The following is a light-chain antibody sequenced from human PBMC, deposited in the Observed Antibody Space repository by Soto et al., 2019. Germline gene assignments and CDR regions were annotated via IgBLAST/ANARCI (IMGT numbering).Light chain of an antibody. CDR1: QGISNY. CDR3: QKYNSARWT. Sequence: DIQMTQSPSSLSASVGDRVTITCRASQGISNYLAWYQQKPGKVPKLLIYAASTLQSGVPSRFSGSGSGTDFTLTISSLQPEGVATYYCQKYNSARWTFCQGTKVEIK. V-gene: IGKV1-27*01. J-gene: IGKJ1*01. CDR2: AAS.